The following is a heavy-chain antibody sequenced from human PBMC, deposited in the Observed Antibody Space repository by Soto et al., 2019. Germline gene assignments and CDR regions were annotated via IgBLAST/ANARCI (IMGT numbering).Heavy chain of an antibody. CDR3: ARDRTMLRGVITYYYYMDV. V-gene: IGHV1-69*08. Sequence: QVQLVQSGAEVKKPGSSVKVSCKASGGTFSSYTISWVRQAPGQGLEWMGRIIPILGIANYAQKFQGRVTITADKSTSTAYMELSSPRSEDTAVYYCARDRTMLRGVITYYYYMDVWGKGPTVSVSS. D-gene: IGHD3-10*01. CDR2: IIPILGIA. J-gene: IGHJ6*03. CDR1: GGTFSSYT.